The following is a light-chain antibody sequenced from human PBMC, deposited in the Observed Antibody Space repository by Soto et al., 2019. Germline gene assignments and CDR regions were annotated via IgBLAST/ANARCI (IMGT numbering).Light chain of an antibody. CDR1: QSIARY. CDR2: SAS. CDR3: QQSYTTPLT. J-gene: IGKJ4*01. Sequence: DVQMTQSPSSLSASVGDRVSISCRASQSIARYLNWYQQRLGEAPKLLIHSASTLQSGVPSRFSGSGSGTDFTLTISGLQPEDLATYYCQQSYTTPLTFGGGTKVDIK. V-gene: IGKV1-39*01.